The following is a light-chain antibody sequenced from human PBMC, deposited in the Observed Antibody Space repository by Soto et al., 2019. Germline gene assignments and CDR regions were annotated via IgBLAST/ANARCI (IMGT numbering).Light chain of an antibody. CDR2: AAS. Sequence: IQLTQSPSSLSASVGDRVTVTCRASQSINIYLNWYQQKPGKAPTLLIYAASSLQSGVPSRFSGGRSRTDFTLTISSLQPEDFATYYCQQSYRSPYTFGQGTKLEI. V-gene: IGKV1-39*01. CDR1: QSINIY. J-gene: IGKJ2*01. CDR3: QQSYRSPYT.